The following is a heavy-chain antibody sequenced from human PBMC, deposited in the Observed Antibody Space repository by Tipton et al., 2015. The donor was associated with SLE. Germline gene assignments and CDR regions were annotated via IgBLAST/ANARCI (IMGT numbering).Heavy chain of an antibody. J-gene: IGHJ3*02. CDR1: GGSISSSSYY. V-gene: IGHV4-39*07. CDR2: IYHSGST. Sequence: TLSLTCTVSGGSISSSSYYWGWIRQPPGKGLEWIGYIYHSGSTYYNPSLKSRVTISVDRSKNQFSLKLSSVTAADTAVYYCASGDAFDIWGQGTMVTVSS. CDR3: ASGDAFDI.